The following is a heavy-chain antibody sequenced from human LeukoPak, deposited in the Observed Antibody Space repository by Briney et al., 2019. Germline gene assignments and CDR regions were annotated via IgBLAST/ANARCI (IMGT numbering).Heavy chain of an antibody. CDR2: INHSGST. D-gene: IGHD5-12*01. V-gene: IGHV4-34*01. CDR3: ARIADIVATIKGFDY. Sequence: SETLSLTCAVYGGSFSGYYWSWIRQPLGKGLEWIGEINHSGSTNYNPSLKSRVTISVDTSKNQFSLKLSSVTAADTAVYYCARIADIVATIKGFDYWGQGTLVTVSS. CDR1: GGSFSGYY. J-gene: IGHJ4*02.